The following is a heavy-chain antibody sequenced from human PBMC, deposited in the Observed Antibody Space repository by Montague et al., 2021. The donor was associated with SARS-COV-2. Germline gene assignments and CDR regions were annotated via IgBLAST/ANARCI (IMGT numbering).Heavy chain of an antibody. CDR3: ARDRRRWLQLNNGFDP. CDR2: IYHSGST. D-gene: IGHD5-24*01. Sequence: SETLSLTCTVSGYSISSGYYWGWIRQPPGKGLEWIGSIYHSGSTYYNPSLQSRVTIPVDTSKNQFSLKLLSSVTAADTAVYYCARDRRRWLQLNNGFDPWGQGTLVTVSS. J-gene: IGHJ5*02. CDR1: GYSISSGYY. V-gene: IGHV4-38-2*02.